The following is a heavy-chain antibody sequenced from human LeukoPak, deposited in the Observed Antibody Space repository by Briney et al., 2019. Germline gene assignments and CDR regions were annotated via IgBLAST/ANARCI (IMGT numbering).Heavy chain of an antibody. V-gene: IGHV1-69*04. CDR3: ARDTIFGVVTLYYFDY. CDR1: GGTFSSYA. D-gene: IGHD3-3*01. CDR2: IIPILGIA. Sequence: ASVKVSCKASGGTFSSYAISWVRQAPGQGLEWMGRIIPILGIANYAQKFQGRVTITADKSTSTAYMELSSLRSEDTAVYYCARDTIFGVVTLYYFDYWGQGTLVTVSS. J-gene: IGHJ4*02.